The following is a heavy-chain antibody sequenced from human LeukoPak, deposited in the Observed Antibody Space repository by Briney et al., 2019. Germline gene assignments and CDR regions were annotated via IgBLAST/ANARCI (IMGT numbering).Heavy chain of an antibody. CDR1: GYTFTSYA. D-gene: IGHD3-10*01. V-gene: IGHV1-2*02. CDR2: IKPNSGDT. J-gene: IGHJ5*02. Sequence: ASVKVSCKACGYTFTSYAMNWVRQAPGQGLEWMGWIKPNSGDTRSAQKFQGRVTMTRDTSISTAYMELSSLRYDDTAVYYCATNILVRDIINWFDPWGQGTLVTVSS. CDR3: ATNILVRDIINWFDP.